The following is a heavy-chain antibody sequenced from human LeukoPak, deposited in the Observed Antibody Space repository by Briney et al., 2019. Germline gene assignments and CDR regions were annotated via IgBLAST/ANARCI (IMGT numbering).Heavy chain of an antibody. CDR3: ARDQASLKAAAAGTWYFDL. D-gene: IGHD6-13*01. J-gene: IGHJ2*01. CDR1: GYSFTRYG. V-gene: IGHV1-18*01. Sequence: GASVKVSCKAIGYSFTRYGISWVRQAPGQGLEWMGWISTYKGSTNYAEKFQGRVTMTTDTSTSTAYMELRSLRPDDTAVYYCARDQASLKAAAAGTWYFDLWGRGTLVTVSS. CDR2: ISTYKGST.